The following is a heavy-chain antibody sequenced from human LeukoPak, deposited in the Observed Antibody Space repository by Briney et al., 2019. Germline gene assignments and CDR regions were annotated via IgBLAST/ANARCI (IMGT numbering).Heavy chain of an antibody. CDR3: ARALVPPYYYGSGELGY. CDR2: INPSGGST. Sequence: GASVKVCCKASGYTFTSYYMHWVRQAPGQGLEWMGIINPSGGSTSYAQKFQGRVTMTRDTSTSTVCMELSSLRSEDTAVYYCARALVPPYYYGSGELGYWGQGTLVTVSS. J-gene: IGHJ4*02. V-gene: IGHV1-46*01. CDR1: GYTFTSYY. D-gene: IGHD3-10*01.